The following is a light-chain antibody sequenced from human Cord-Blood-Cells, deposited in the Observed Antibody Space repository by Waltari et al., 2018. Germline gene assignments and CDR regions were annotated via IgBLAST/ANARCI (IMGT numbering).Light chain of an antibody. CDR1: SSDGGGYNY. Sequence: QSALTQPASVSGSPGQSITIPCTGTSSDGGGYNYVSWYQQHPCKAPKLMIYEVSNRPSGVSNRFSGSKSGNTASLTISGLRAEDEADYYCSSYTSSSTLDVFGTGTKVTVL. V-gene: IGLV2-14*01. CDR3: SSYTSSSTLDV. CDR2: EVS. J-gene: IGLJ1*01.